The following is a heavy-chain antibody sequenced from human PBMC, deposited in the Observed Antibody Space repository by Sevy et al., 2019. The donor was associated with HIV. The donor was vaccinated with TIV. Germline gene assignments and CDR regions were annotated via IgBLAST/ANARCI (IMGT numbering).Heavy chain of an antibody. J-gene: IGHJ6*03. CDR1: GFTFSSYW. CDR2: IKQDGSEK. V-gene: IGHV3-7*01. D-gene: IGHD6-13*01. CDR3: ARSNSPYSSSWLHYYYYYIDV. Sequence: GGSLRISCAASGFTFSSYWMSWVRQAPGKGLEWVANIKQDGSEKYYVDSVKGRFTISRDNAKNSLYLQMNSLRAEDTAVYYCARSNSPYSSSWLHYYYYYIDVWGKGTTVTVSS.